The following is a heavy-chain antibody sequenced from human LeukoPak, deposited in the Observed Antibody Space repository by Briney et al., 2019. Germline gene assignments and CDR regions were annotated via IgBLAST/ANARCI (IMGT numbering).Heavy chain of an antibody. D-gene: IGHD4-11*01. CDR1: GFTFSDYY. V-gene: IGHV3-11*04. CDR2: ISSSGSTI. CDR3: ARSGYSNYEDAFDI. Sequence: GGSLRLSCAASGFTFSDYYMSWIRQAPGKGLEWVSYISSSGSTIYYADSVKGRFTISRDNAKNSLYLQMNSLRAEDTAVYYCARSGYSNYEDAFDIWGQGTMVTVSS. J-gene: IGHJ3*02.